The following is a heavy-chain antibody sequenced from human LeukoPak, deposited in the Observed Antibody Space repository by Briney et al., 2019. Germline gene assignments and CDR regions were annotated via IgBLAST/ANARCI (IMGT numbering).Heavy chain of an antibody. CDR1: GYTVTELS. Sequence: GASVKVSCKVSGYTVTELSMHWVRQAPGKGLEWMGGFDPEDGETIYAQKFQGRVTMTEDTSTDTAYMELSSLRSEDTAVYYCAIGLVGSGSYIPYGMDVWGQGTTVTVSS. D-gene: IGHD3-10*01. CDR2: FDPEDGET. V-gene: IGHV1-24*01. CDR3: AIGLVGSGSYIPYGMDV. J-gene: IGHJ6*02.